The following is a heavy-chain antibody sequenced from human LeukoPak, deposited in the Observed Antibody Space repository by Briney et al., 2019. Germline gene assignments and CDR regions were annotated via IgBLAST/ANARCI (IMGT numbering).Heavy chain of an antibody. CDR3: AKDYYGSGSSYYFDY. V-gene: IGHV3-30*18. J-gene: IGHJ4*02. CDR1: GFTFSSYG. Sequence: PGGSLRLSCAASGFTFSSYGMHWVRQAPGKGLEWVAVISYDGSNKYYADSVKGRFTISRDNSKNTLYLQMNSLRAEDTAVYYCAKDYYGSGSSYYFDYWGQGTLVTVSS. D-gene: IGHD3-10*01. CDR2: ISYDGSNK.